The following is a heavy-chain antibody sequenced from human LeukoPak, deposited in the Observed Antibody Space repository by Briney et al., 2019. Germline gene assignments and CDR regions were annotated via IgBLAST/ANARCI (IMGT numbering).Heavy chain of an antibody. Sequence: SETLSLTCTVSGGSISRFYWSWIREPPGKGVEWIGYIYYSGSANYNPSLKSRVTISVDTSKNQFSLKLSSVTAADTAVYYCARTPKLLGVDYYYYGMDVWGQGTTVTVSS. V-gene: IGHV4-59*01. J-gene: IGHJ6*02. CDR1: GGSISRFY. D-gene: IGHD2-15*01. CDR2: IYYSGSA. CDR3: ARTPKLLGVDYYYYGMDV.